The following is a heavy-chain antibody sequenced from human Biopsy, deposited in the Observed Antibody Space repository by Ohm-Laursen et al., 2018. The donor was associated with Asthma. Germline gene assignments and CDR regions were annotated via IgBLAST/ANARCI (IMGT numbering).Heavy chain of an antibody. CDR1: GASIKTDDHY. D-gene: IGHD2-21*02. V-gene: IGHV4-61*08. CDR2: VYYSGST. CDR3: ARGVDRVTGLLDHFDS. Sequence: VTLSLTCTVSGASIKTDDHYWSWLRQPPGKGLESIGHVYYSGSTNYNPSLKSRVTISIDASKNQFSLKLTSVTAADTAVYYCARGVDRVTGLLDHFDSWGQGTLVTVSS. J-gene: IGHJ4*02.